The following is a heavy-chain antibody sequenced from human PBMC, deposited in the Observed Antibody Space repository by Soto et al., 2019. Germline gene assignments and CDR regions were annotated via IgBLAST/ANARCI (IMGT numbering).Heavy chain of an antibody. Sequence: GGSLRLSCAASGFTLSSCAMSWVRQAPGKGLEWVSVISGSAGSTNYAASVRGRFTISRDNSENTLYLQLNSLRAEDTAVYYCARGHFDWSLGLFDYWGQGTLVTVSS. CDR3: ARGHFDWSLGLFDY. CDR2: ISGSAGST. CDR1: GFTLSSCA. J-gene: IGHJ4*02. V-gene: IGHV3-23*01. D-gene: IGHD3-9*01.